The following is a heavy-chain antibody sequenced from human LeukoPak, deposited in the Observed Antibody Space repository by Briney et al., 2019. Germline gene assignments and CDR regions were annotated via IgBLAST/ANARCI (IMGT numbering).Heavy chain of an antibody. CDR2: ISSSGTTI. Sequence: GGSLRLSCAASGLTFTEYHMSWIRQAPGKGLEWVSYISSSGTTIYYADSVKGRSTISRDNAKNSLYLQMNSLRVDDTAMYYCASRFLEWYPFDLWGQGTMVTVSS. V-gene: IGHV3-11*04. CDR3: ASRFLEWYPFDL. J-gene: IGHJ3*01. CDR1: GLTFTEYH. D-gene: IGHD3-3*01.